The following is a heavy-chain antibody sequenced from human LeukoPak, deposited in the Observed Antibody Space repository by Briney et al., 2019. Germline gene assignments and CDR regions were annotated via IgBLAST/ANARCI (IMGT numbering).Heavy chain of an antibody. V-gene: IGHV3-48*01. Sequence: PGGSLRLSCAASGFTFSGYIMNWVRQAPGKGLEWVSFIGTSGNPIYYADSVKGRFTVSRDNAKNSLYLQMNSLRAEDTAGYYCARDQWLDYWGQGALVTVAS. J-gene: IGHJ4*02. D-gene: IGHD6-19*01. CDR2: IGTSGNPI. CDR3: ARDQWLDY. CDR1: GFTFSGYI.